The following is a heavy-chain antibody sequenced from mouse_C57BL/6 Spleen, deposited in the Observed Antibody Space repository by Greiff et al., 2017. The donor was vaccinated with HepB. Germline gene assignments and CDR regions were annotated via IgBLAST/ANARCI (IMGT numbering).Heavy chain of an antibody. Sequence: QVQLQQPGAELVKPGASVKMSCKASGYTFTSYWITWVKQRPGQGLEWIGDIYPGSGSTNYNEKFKSKATLTVDTSSSTAYMQLSSPTSEDSAVYYCARSPITTVVHFDYWGQGTTLTVSS. J-gene: IGHJ2*01. CDR2: IYPGSGST. D-gene: IGHD1-1*01. V-gene: IGHV1-55*01. CDR1: GYTFTSYW. CDR3: ARSPITTVVHFDY.